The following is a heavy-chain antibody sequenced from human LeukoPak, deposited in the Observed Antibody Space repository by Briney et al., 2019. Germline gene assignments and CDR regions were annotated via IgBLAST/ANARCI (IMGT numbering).Heavy chain of an antibody. CDR3: ARPHVPQGGRRDFDTFDI. V-gene: IGHV3-30*02. D-gene: IGHD2-15*01. CDR2: IRNDGSYK. J-gene: IGHJ3*02. CDR1: GFTFNTYG. Sequence: GGSLRLSCAASGFTFNTYGMHWVRQAPGKGLEWVAFIRNDGSYKYYTDSAKGRFTILRDNSKNTLYVQMNSLRTEDTAVYYCARPHVPQGGRRDFDTFDIWGQGTMVTVSS.